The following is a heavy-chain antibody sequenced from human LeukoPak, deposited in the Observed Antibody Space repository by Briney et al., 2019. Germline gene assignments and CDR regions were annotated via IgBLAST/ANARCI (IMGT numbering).Heavy chain of an antibody. J-gene: IGHJ3*01. CDR2: IYSSGST. V-gene: IGHV4-39*07. CDR1: GVSISSGSNY. D-gene: IGHD3-10*01. CDR3: TRSDGYGLVGT. Sequence: SETLSLTCSVSGVSISSGSNYWGWIRQPPGKTLEWIVSIYSSGSTYYNSSLKSRVIILIDTSKHHFSLTLSSVTAADTAVYYCTRSDGYGLVGTWGQGTMVTVSS.